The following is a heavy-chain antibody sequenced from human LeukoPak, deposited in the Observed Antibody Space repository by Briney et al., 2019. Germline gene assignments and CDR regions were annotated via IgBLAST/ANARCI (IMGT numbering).Heavy chain of an antibody. D-gene: IGHD3-22*01. J-gene: IGHJ4*02. CDR3: ARDNLGSYDSSGYYAGLY. CDR2: IRFGGGTT. V-gene: IGHV1-46*01. CDR1: AHTFPIDY. Sequence: GASVKVACKASAHTFPIDYMYWVRQAPGQGLEWVGMIRFGGGTTSYAQKFQGRVTMTRDTSTSTVYMELSSLGSEDTAVYYCARDNLGSYDSSGYYAGLYWGQGTLVTVSS.